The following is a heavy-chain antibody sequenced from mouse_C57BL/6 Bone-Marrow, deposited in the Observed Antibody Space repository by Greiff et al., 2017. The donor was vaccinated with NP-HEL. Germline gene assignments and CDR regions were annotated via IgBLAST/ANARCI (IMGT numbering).Heavy chain of an antibody. J-gene: IGHJ2*01. CDR3: ARIAFYFFHYFDY. CDR2: IWWDDDK. V-gene: IGHV8-8*01. CDR1: GFSLSTFGMG. Sequence: QVTLKESGPGILQPSQTLSLTCSFSGFSLSTFGMGVGWIRQPSGKGLEWLAHIWWDDDKYSNPALKIRLTISKDTSKNQVFHKIANVNTADTATYDCARIAFYFFHYFDYWGQGTTLTVSS. D-gene: IGHD2-1*01.